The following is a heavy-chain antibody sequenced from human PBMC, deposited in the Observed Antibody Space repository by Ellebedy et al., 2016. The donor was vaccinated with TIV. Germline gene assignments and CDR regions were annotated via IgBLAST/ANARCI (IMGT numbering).Heavy chain of an antibody. Sequence: AASVKVSCKASGYTFTSYEINWVRRATGQGLEGMGRMNPDSGNTDYAQKFQGRVTMTRNTSIRTAYMELSGLGSEDTAVYYFASATGGYYGMDAWGQGTTVTVSS. D-gene: IGHD3-9*01. CDR2: MNPDSGNT. V-gene: IGHV1-8*01. J-gene: IGHJ6*02. CDR1: GYTFTSYE. CDR3: ASATGGYYGMDA.